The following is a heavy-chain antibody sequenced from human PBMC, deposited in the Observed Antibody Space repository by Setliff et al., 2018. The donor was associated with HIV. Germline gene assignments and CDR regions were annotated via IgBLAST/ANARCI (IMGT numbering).Heavy chain of an antibody. CDR3: ARHAAGPDGPFDY. CDR1: DGSISTGSYY. V-gene: IGHV4-61*02. Sequence: SETLSLTCTVADGSISTGSYYWSWVRQPAGRGLEWIGRIYTSGTTNYNPSLESRVTISVDTSKNQFSLKLSSVTAADAAVYYCARHAAGPDGPFDYWGQGTLVTVSS. J-gene: IGHJ4*02. D-gene: IGHD2-2*01. CDR2: IYTSGTT.